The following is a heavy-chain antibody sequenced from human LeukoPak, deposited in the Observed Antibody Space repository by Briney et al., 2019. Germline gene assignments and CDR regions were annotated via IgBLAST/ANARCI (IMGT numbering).Heavy chain of an antibody. V-gene: IGHV4-59*01. CDR3: ARATSSYFYYMDV. D-gene: IGHD5-12*01. CDR2: IHYTGTT. Sequence: SETLSLTCTVSGASISSYYWSWIRQPPGKGLEWIWYIHYTGTTNYNPSLKSRLTISLDSSETRFSLKLKSVTAADTAVFYCARATSSYFYYMDVWGKGTTVTISS. CDR1: GASISSYY. J-gene: IGHJ6*03.